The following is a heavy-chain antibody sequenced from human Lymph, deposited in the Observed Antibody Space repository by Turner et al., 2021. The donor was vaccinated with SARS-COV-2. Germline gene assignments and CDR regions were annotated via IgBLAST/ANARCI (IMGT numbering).Heavy chain of an antibody. CDR3: ANLYSSSAAGDP. D-gene: IGHD6-6*01. CDR2: ISGSGCST. Sequence: EVQLLESGGGVVQPGGSLRLSCAAAGFTFSSYAMSWVRQAPGKGLEWVSDISGSGCSTYYADSVKGRFTISRDNSKNTLYLQMNSLRAEDTAVYYCANLYSSSAAGDPWGQGTLVTVSS. CDR1: GFTFSSYA. J-gene: IGHJ5*02. V-gene: IGHV3-23*01.